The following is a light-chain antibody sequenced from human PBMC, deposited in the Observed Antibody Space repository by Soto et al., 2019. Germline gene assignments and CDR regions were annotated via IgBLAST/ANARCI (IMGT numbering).Light chain of an antibody. V-gene: IGLV2-8*01. CDR3: SSYGGSNNFVI. CDR1: SSDVGGYNY. Sequence: QSVLTQPPSASGSPGQSVTFSCTGTSSDVGGYNYVSWYQHHPGKAPKLMIFEVSQRPSGVPDRFSGSKSGNTASLTVSGLQAEDEGDYYCSSYGGSNNFVILGGGTKLTVL. CDR2: EVS. J-gene: IGLJ2*01.